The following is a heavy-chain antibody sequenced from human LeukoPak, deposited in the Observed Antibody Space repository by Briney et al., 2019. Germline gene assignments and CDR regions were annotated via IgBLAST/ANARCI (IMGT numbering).Heavy chain of an antibody. CDR2: IYYSGST. CDR3: ARASSGWYQDFQH. V-gene: IGHV4-59*01. Sequence: SETLSLTCTVSGGSISSYYWSWIRQPPGKGLEWLGYIYYSGSTNYKPSLKSRVTISVDTSKNQFSLKLSSVTAADTAVYYCARASSGWYQDFQHWGQGTLVTVSS. J-gene: IGHJ1*01. CDR1: GGSISSYY. D-gene: IGHD6-19*01.